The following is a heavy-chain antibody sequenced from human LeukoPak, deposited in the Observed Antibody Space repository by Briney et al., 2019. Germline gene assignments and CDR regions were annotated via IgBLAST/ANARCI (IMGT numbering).Heavy chain of an antibody. Sequence: PSETLSLTCTVSGGSISGYYWSWIRQPPGKGLECIGYIYSSGSTNYNPSLKSRVTISVDTSKNHFSLKLSSVTTADTAFYYCAGGVVVVPAVKRWFDPWGQGPLVTVS. D-gene: IGHD2-2*01. CDR2: IYSSGST. CDR1: GGSISGYY. J-gene: IGHJ5*02. V-gene: IGHV4-59*01. CDR3: AGGVVVVPAVKRWFDP.